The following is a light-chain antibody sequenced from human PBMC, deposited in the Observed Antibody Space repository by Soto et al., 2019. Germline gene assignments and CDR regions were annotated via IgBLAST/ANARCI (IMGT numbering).Light chain of an antibody. V-gene: IGKV1-39*01. CDR3: QQSYSTPWT. Sequence: DIQMTQSPSSLSASVGARVTITCRASQSIGTYLHWYQQKPGKAPKLLIYAASSLQSGVPSRSSGSGSGTDFTLTISSLQPEDFATYYCQQSYSTPWTFGQGTKVDIK. J-gene: IGKJ1*01. CDR2: AAS. CDR1: QSIGTY.